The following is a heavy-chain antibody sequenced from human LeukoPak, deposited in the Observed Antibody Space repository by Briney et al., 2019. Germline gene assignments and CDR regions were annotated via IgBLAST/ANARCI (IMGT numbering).Heavy chain of an antibody. J-gene: IGHJ3*02. CDR3: ARKRADAFDI. CDR1: GGSISSHY. D-gene: IGHD6-25*01. CDR2: IYYSGST. V-gene: IGHV4-59*11. Sequence: SETLSLTCTVSGGSISSHYWSWIRQPPGKGLEWIGYIYYSGSTNYNPSLKSRVTISVDTSKNQFSLKLSSVTAADTAVYYCARKRADAFDIWGQGTMVTVSS.